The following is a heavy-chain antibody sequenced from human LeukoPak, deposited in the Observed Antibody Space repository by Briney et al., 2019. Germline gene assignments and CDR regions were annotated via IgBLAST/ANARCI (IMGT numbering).Heavy chain of an antibody. CDR3: ARGHYGDYDDAFDI. CDR1: GGSISSYY. Sequence: PSETLSLTCTVSGGSISSYYWSWIRQPPGKGLEWIGYIYYSGSTNYNPSLKSRVTISVDTSKNQFSLKLSSVTAADTAVYYCARGHYGDYDDAFDIWGQGTMVTVSS. D-gene: IGHD4-17*01. CDR2: IYYSGST. J-gene: IGHJ3*02. V-gene: IGHV4-59*01.